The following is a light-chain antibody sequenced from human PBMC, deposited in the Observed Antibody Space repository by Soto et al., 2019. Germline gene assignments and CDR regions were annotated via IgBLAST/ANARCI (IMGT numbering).Light chain of an antibody. Sequence: EIVLTQSPGTLSLSPGERATFSCRAGQSVDSRYLAWYQQKPGQAPRLLIYGSSTRATGVPDRFSGSGSGTDFTLTITSLEPEDFAVYYCQQFADSPPRYTFGQGTKLEIK. J-gene: IGKJ2*01. CDR2: GSS. CDR3: QQFADSPPRYT. CDR1: QSVDSRY. V-gene: IGKV3-20*01.